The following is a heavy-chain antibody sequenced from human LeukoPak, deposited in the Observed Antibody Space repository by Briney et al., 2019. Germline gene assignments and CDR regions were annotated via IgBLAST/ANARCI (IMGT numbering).Heavy chain of an antibody. J-gene: IGHJ3*02. CDR1: GHTLTQLS. CDR2: FDREDGET. D-gene: IGHD6-6*01. CDR3: ARLRLQLVRGGDAFDI. V-gene: IGHV1-24*01. Sequence: ASVKVSCKVSGHTLTQLSMYWVRQAPGKGLEWLGGFDREDGETFFAEKVQGRVTMTEDTSTDTAYLELRSLRSEDTAMYYCARLRLQLVRGGDAFDIWGQGTMVTVSS.